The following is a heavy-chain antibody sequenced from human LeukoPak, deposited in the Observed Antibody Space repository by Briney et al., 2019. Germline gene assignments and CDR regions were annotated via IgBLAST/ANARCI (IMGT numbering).Heavy chain of an antibody. J-gene: IGHJ4*02. Sequence: GGSLRLSCAASGFTFSDHYIDWVRQAPGKGLEWVGRIRSYTTEYAASVKGRFTISRDDSKNSLYPQMNSLKTEDTAVYYCARETPGSAPYWGQGTLVTVSS. CDR3: ARETPGSAPY. V-gene: IGHV3-72*01. CDR1: GFTFSDHY. CDR2: IRSYTT.